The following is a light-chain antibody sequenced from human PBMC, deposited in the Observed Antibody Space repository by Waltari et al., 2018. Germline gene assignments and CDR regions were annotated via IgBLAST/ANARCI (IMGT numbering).Light chain of an antibody. J-gene: IGKJ4*01. CDR3: QQYNQWPLT. CDR2: DSS. V-gene: IGKV3-11*01. CDR1: QPVNIF. Sequence: EIVLTQSPATLSLSPGERATLSCRASQPVNIFLAWYQHKPGQAPRLPIYDSSTRATGIPARFSGSGSGTDFTLTISSLEPEDFAVYFCQQYNQWPLTFGRGTKVEIK.